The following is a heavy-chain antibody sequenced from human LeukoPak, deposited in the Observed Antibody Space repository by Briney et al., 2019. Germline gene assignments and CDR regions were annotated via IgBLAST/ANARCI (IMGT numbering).Heavy chain of an antibody. J-gene: IGHJ4*02. CDR1: GGSINSYY. Sequence: PSETLSLTCTLSGGSINSYYWTWSRNPPGKGLEWIGCSYYSGSTNYHPTRKTRFTISVDTSKNQISLEVRSLTAADSAVYYGARDQRPDYWGQGTLVTVSS. CDR3: ARDQRPDY. V-gene: IGHV4-59*01. CDR2: SYYSGST. D-gene: IGHD6-25*01.